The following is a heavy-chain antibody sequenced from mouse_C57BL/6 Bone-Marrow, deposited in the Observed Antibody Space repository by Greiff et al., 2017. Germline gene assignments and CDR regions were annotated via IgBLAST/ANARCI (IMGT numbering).Heavy chain of an antibody. CDR3: ARETPLITTVVHYYAMDY. CDR2: INPGSGGT. Sequence: VKLQESGAELVRPGTSVKVSCKASGYAFTNYLIEWVKQRPGQGLEWIGVINPGSGGTNYNEKFKGKATLTADKSSSTAYMQLSSLTSEDSAVYFCARETPLITTVVHYYAMDYWGQGTSVTVSS. V-gene: IGHV1-54*01. J-gene: IGHJ4*01. D-gene: IGHD1-1*01. CDR1: GYAFTNYL.